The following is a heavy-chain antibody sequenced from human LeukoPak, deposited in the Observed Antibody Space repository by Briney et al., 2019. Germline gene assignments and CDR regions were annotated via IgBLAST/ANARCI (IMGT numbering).Heavy chain of an antibody. Sequence: SETLSLTCTVSGGSISSSSYYWGWIRQPPGKGLEWIGSIYHSGSTNYNPSLKSRVTISVDKSKNQFSLKLSSVTAADTAVYYCARVAAPWLLLNPTLHYMDVWGKGTTVTVSS. CDR3: ARVAAPWLLLNPTLHYMDV. J-gene: IGHJ6*03. CDR2: IYHSGST. CDR1: GGSISSSSYY. D-gene: IGHD1-26*01. V-gene: IGHV4-39*07.